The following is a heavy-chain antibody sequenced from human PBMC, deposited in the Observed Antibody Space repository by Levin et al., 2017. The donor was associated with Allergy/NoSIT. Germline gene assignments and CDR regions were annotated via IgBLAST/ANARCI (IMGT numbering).Heavy chain of an antibody. CDR2: ITSSGTAI. CDR1: GFTFSDYY. J-gene: IGHJ3*02. D-gene: IGHD1-26*01. Sequence: GGSLRLSCAASGFTFSDYYMSWTRQTPAKGLEWISYITSSGTAIYYADSVKGRFTISRDNAKNSLYLQMNSLRAEDTAVYYCASDIVGATDALDIWGQGTMVTVSS. CDR3: ASDIVGATDALDI. V-gene: IGHV3-11*01.